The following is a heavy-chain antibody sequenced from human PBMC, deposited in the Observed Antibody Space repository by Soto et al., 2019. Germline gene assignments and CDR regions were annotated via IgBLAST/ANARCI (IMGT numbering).Heavy chain of an antibody. CDR1: GFTFSSYA. Sequence: LRLSCAASGFTFSSYAMSWVRQAPGKGLEWVSAISGSGGSTYYADSVKGRFTISRDNSKNTLYLQMNSLRAEDTAVYYCAKDQNRLIVVVVAAIQHWGQGTLVTVSS. CDR2: ISGSGGST. V-gene: IGHV3-23*01. J-gene: IGHJ1*01. CDR3: AKDQNRLIVVVVAAIQH. D-gene: IGHD2-15*01.